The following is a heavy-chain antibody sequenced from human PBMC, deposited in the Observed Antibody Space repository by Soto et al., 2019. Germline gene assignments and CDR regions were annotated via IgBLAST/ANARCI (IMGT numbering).Heavy chain of an antibody. V-gene: IGHV4-59*01. CDR2: IYYSGST. D-gene: IGHD6-13*01. J-gene: IGHJ4*02. CDR3: ARVRGLAASTFDY. Sequence: SETLSLTCTVSGGSISDFYWSWIRQPPGKGLEWIGYIYYSGSTNYNPSLKSRVTISVDTSKNQFSLNLRSMSPADTAVYYCARVRGLAASTFDYWGPGTLVTVSS. CDR1: GGSISDFY.